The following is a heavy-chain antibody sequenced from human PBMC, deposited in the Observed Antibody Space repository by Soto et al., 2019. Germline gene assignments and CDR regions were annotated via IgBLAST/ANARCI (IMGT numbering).Heavy chain of an antibody. CDR2: IYYSGST. V-gene: IGHV4-59*01. J-gene: IGHJ4*02. CDR1: GGSISSYY. D-gene: IGHD3-9*01. CDR3: ARLLSYDILIGYYSYFDY. Sequence: SETLSLTCTVSGGSISSYYWSWIRQPPGKGLEWIGYIYYSGSTNYNPSLKSRVTISVDTSKNQFSLKLSSVTAADTAVYYCARLLSYDILIGYYSYFDYWGQGTLVTVSS.